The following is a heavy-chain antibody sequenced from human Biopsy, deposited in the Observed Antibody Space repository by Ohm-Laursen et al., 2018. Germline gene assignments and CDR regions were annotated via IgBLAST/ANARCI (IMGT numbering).Heavy chain of an antibody. V-gene: IGHV4-61*03. CDR1: GGSVSDSFHF. J-gene: IGHJ2*01. Sequence: GTLSLTCSVSGGSVSDSFHFWSWIRQPPGKGLEWIGNVYYSGPTNYNPSLKSRVTISVDPSMNHLSLRLTSVTAADTAVYYCARHAPSYSGSYWRYFDLWGRGTLVTVSS. D-gene: IGHD1-26*01. CDR2: VYYSGPT. CDR3: ARHAPSYSGSYWRYFDL.